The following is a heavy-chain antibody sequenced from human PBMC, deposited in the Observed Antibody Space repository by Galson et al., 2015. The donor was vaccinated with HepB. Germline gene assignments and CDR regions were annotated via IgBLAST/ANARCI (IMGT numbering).Heavy chain of an antibody. Sequence: SLRLSCAASGFTFSSYGMHWVRQAPGKGLEWVAVISYDGSNKYYADSVKGRFTISRDNSKNTLYLLMNSLRAEDTAVYYCAKDLRGGSYYYYYYMDVWGKGTTVTVSS. J-gene: IGHJ6*03. D-gene: IGHD1-26*01. CDR1: GFTFSSYG. V-gene: IGHV3-30*18. CDR2: ISYDGSNK. CDR3: AKDLRGGSYYYYYYMDV.